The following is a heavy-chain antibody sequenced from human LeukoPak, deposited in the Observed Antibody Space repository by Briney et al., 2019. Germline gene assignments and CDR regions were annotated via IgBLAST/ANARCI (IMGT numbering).Heavy chain of an antibody. V-gene: IGHV4-61*05. J-gene: IGHJ4*02. Sequence: SETLSLTCTVSGGSISSSSYYWGWIRQPPGKGLEWIGYIYYSGSTNYNPSLKSRVTISVDTSKNQFSLKLSSVTAADTAVYYCARLSSGGGSGWLSYYFDYWGQGTLVTVSS. CDR3: ARLSSGGGSGWLSYYFDY. CDR1: GGSISSSSYY. D-gene: IGHD6-19*01. CDR2: IYYSGST.